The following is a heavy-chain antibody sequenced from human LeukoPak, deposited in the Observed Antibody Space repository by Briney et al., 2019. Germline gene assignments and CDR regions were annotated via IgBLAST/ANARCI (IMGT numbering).Heavy chain of an antibody. CDR1: GVTFSSYA. J-gene: IGHJ5*02. D-gene: IGHD3-3*01. V-gene: IGHV1-69*13. CDR2: MIPMFGTT. Sequence: SVKVSCKASGVTFSSYAISWVRQAPGQGLEWMGGMIPMFGTTNYAKKFQDTVTFTADESTSTAYMELSSLRSEDTALYYCARGGIKIFGVVQNWFDPWGQGTLVTVSS. CDR3: ARGGIKIFGVVQNWFDP.